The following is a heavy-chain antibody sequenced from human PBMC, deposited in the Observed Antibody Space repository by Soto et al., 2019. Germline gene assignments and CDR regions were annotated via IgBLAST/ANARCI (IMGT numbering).Heavy chain of an antibody. J-gene: IGHJ4*02. D-gene: IGHD6-13*01. CDR1: GGSISSGGYY. Sequence: SETLSLTCTVSGGSISSGGYYWSWTRQHPGKGLEWIGYIYYSGSTYYNPSLKSRVTISVDTSKNQFSLKLSSVTAADTAVYYCARYIAASGTYYFDYWGQGTLVTVSS. V-gene: IGHV4-31*03. CDR3: ARYIAASGTYYFDY. CDR2: IYYSGST.